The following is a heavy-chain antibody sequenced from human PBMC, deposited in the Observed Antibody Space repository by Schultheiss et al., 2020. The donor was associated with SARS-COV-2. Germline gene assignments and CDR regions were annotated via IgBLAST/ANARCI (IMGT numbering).Heavy chain of an antibody. CDR1: GGSISSSSYY. Sequence: SETLSLTCTVSGGSISSSSYYWAWIRQPPGKGLEWIGSIYYSGSTYYNPSLKSRVTISVDTSKNQFSLKLSSVTAADTAVYYCAKGYSPGRGFDPWGQGTLVTVSS. CDR2: IYYSGST. D-gene: IGHD6-13*01. V-gene: IGHV4-39*07. J-gene: IGHJ5*02. CDR3: AKGYSPGRGFDP.